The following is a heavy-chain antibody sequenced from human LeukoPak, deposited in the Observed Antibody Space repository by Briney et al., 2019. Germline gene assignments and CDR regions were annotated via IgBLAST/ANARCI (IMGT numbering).Heavy chain of an antibody. CDR1: GGSIKTYY. J-gene: IGHJ6*02. V-gene: IGHV4-59*08. CDR2: VYHNGKT. Sequence: PSETLSLTCTVSGGSIKTYYWTWILQPPGKGLEWVGYVYHNGKTNYNPFLKSRLAISMDTSKSQFYLRLRYVTAADTAIYYCTRQEATTALPPRCYHGLDVWSQGTPVTVSS. CDR3: TRQEATTALPPRCYHGLDV. D-gene: IGHD1-26*01.